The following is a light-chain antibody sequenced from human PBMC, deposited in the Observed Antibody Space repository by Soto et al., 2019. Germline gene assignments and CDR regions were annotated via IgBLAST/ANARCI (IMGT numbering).Light chain of an antibody. CDR1: QSVSSY. CDR2: DAS. CDR3: QQRSNWPPKIT. J-gene: IGKJ3*01. Sequence: EIVLTQSPATLSLSPGERATLSCRASQSVSSYLAWHQQKPGQAPRLLIYDASNRATGIPARFSGSGSGTDFTLTISSLEPEDFAVYYCQQRSNWPPKITFGPGTKVDIK. V-gene: IGKV3-11*01.